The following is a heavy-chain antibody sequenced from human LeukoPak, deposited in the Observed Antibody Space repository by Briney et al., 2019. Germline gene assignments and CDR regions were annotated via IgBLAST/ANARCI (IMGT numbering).Heavy chain of an antibody. CDR1: GFTFSSYA. V-gene: IGHV3-30*04. Sequence: PVRSLRPSSAASGFTFSSYAMHWVPQAPGKGLEWVVVISYDGSNKYYADSVKGRFTISRDNSKNTLYLQMNSLRAEDTAVYYCARDPGGYSYGYFDYWGQGTLVTVSS. J-gene: IGHJ4*02. CDR2: ISYDGSNK. CDR3: ARDPGGYSYGYFDY. D-gene: IGHD5-18*01.